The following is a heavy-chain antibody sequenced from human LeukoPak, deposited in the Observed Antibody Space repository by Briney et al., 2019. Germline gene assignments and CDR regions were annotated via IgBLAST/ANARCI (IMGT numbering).Heavy chain of an antibody. J-gene: IGHJ4*02. V-gene: IGHV3-7*01. CDR1: GFTFSSYW. CDR3: ARDYNYYGSGSYHDY. CDR2: IKQDGSEK. D-gene: IGHD3-10*01. Sequence: GGSLRLSCAASGFTFSSYWMSWVRQAPGKGLEWVANIKQDGSEKYYVDSVKGRFTISRDNAKNSLYLQMNSLRAEDTAVYYGARDYNYYGSGSYHDYWGQGTLVTVSS.